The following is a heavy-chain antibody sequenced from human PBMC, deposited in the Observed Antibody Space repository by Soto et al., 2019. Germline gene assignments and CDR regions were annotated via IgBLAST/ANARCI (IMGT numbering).Heavy chain of an antibody. J-gene: IGHJ4*02. V-gene: IGHV3-48*02. Sequence: EVQLVESGGGLVQPGGSLRLSCAASGFTFSSYSMNWFRQAPGKGLEWVSYISSSSSTIYYADSVKGRFTISRDNAKNSLYLQMNSLRDEDTAVYYCASPSYDSQWAVDYWGQGTLVTVSS. D-gene: IGHD3-22*01. CDR2: ISSSSSTI. CDR1: GFTFSSYS. CDR3: ASPSYDSQWAVDY.